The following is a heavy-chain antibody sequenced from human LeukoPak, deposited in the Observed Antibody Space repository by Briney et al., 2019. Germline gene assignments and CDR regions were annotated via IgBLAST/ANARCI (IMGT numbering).Heavy chain of an antibody. D-gene: IGHD2-15*01. V-gene: IGHV1-2*02. CDR1: GYTFTGDY. Sequence: ASVKVSCKASGYTFTGDYMCWVRQAPGQGLEWMGWINPNSGGTKYAQKFQGRVTMTRDTSISTAYMELSRLRSDDTAVYYCARPVLGDGTVAAQFEHWGQGTLVTVSS. J-gene: IGHJ4*02. CDR2: INPNSGGT. CDR3: ARPVLGDGTVAAQFEH.